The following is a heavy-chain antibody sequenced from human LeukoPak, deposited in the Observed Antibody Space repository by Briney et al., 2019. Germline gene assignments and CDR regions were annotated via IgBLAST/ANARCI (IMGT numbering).Heavy chain of an antibody. Sequence: PGRSPRLSCAASGFTFSSYGMHWVRQAPGKGLEWVAVISYDGSNKYYADSVKGRFTISRDNSKNTLYLQMNSLRAEDTAVYYCANLAGYSGEPRGFDYWGQGTLVTVSS. CDR1: GFTFSSYG. CDR2: ISYDGSNK. J-gene: IGHJ4*02. CDR3: ANLAGYSGEPRGFDY. D-gene: IGHD5-12*01. V-gene: IGHV3-30*18.